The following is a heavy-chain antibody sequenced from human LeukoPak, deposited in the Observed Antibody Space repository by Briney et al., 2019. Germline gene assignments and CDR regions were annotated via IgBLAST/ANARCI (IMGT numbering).Heavy chain of an antibody. CDR1: GFTFISYA. CDR3: VKELLYYDILTGYYPGPTGDN. J-gene: IGHJ4*02. CDR2: ISSNGGST. V-gene: IGHV3-64D*06. D-gene: IGHD3-9*01. Sequence: GSLRLSCSASGFTFISYAMHWVRQAPGKGLEYVSAISSNGGSTYYADSVKGRFTISRDNSKNTLYLQMSSLRAEDTAVYYCVKELLYYDILTGYYPGPTGDNWGQGTLVTVSS.